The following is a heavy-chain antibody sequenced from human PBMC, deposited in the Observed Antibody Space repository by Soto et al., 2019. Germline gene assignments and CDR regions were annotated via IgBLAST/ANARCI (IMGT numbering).Heavy chain of an antibody. J-gene: IGHJ4*02. CDR3: AREGRGYSGYDGY. Sequence: SETLSLTCTVSGGSVSSGSYYWSWIRQPPGKGLEWIGYIYYSGSTNYNPSLKSRVTISVDTSKNQFSLKLSSVTTADTAVYYCAREGRGYSGYDGYWGQGTLVTVSS. CDR1: GGSVSSGSYY. CDR2: IYYSGST. D-gene: IGHD5-12*01. V-gene: IGHV4-61*01.